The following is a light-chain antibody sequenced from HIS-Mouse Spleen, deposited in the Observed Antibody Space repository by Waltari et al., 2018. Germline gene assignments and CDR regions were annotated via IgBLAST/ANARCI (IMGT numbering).Light chain of an antibody. J-gene: IGKJ2*01. CDR2: KAS. Sequence: DIQMTQSPSTLSASVGDRVTITCRASQSISSWLAWYQQKPGKAPKLLIYKASSLESGAPSRCSGSGSGTEFTLTISSLQPDDFATYYCQQYNSYSPTFGQGTKLEIK. CDR3: QQYNSYSPT. V-gene: IGKV1-5*03. CDR1: QSISSW.